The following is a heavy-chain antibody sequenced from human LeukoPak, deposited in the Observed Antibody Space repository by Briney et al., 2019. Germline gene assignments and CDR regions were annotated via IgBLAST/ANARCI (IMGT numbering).Heavy chain of an antibody. Sequence: GGFLKLSCAASGFTFSGSAMHWVRQASGKGLEWVGRIRSKANSYATAYAASVKGRFTISRDDSKNTAYLQMNSLKTEDTAVYYCTRCSGGSCYNLGGAFDIWGQGTMVTVSS. D-gene: IGHD2-15*01. CDR1: GFTFSGSA. J-gene: IGHJ3*02. CDR3: TRCSGGSCYNLGGAFDI. V-gene: IGHV3-73*01. CDR2: IRSKANSYAT.